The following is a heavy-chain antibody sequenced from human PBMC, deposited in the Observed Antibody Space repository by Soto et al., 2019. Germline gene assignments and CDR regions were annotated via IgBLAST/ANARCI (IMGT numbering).Heavy chain of an antibody. J-gene: IGHJ5*02. V-gene: IGHV4-31*03. CDR2: IYNSGST. CDR1: GGSISSGRYY. D-gene: IGHD5-18*01. Sequence: PSETLSLTCTVSGGSISSGRYYWSWIRQHPGKGLEWIGYIYNSGSTHYNPSLQSRVTISVDSSKNQFSLKLSSVTAADTAVYYCARLVWSYGTWFDPWGQGTLVTVSS. CDR3: ARLVWSYGTWFDP.